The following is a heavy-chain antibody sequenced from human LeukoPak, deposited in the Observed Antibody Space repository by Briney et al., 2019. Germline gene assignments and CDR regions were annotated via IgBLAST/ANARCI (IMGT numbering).Heavy chain of an antibody. D-gene: IGHD2-2*01. J-gene: IGHJ4*02. CDR2: IYSGGKT. CDR3: ARGETSSYDY. Sequence: GGSLRLSCAASGFTVSINYMSWVRQAPGKGLEWVSVIYSGGKTYYADSVKGRFTISRDNSKIKVYLQMNSLRAEDTAVYYCARGETSSYDYWGQGTLVTVSS. V-gene: IGHV3-53*01. CDR1: GFTVSINY.